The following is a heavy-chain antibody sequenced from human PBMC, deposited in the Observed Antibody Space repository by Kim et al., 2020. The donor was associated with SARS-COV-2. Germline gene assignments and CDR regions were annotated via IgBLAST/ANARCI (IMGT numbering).Heavy chain of an antibody. CDR3: ARARGGSYYYGMDV. D-gene: IGHD1-26*01. Sequence: ESVKGRFTTSRENAKNTLYLQMNSLRAEDTAVYYWARARGGSYYYGMDVWGQGTTVTVSS. V-gene: IGHV3-30*01. J-gene: IGHJ6*02.